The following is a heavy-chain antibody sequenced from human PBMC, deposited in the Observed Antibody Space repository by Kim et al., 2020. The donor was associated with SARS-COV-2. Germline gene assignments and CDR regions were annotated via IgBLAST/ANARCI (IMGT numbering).Heavy chain of an antibody. J-gene: IGHJ4*02. V-gene: IGHV4-34*01. CDR1: GGSFSGYY. CDR3: ARGGGYYWSKGPFDY. D-gene: IGHD3-22*01. Sequence: SETLSLTCAVYGGSFSGYYWSWIRQPPGKGLEWIGEINHSGSTNYNPSLKSRVTISVDTSKNQFSLKLSSVTAADTAVYYCARGGGYYWSKGPFDYWGQGTLVTVSS. CDR2: INHSGST.